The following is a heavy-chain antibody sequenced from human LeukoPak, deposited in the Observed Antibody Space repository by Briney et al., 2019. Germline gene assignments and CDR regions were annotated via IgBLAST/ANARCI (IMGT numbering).Heavy chain of an antibody. CDR2: IGKGGDT. J-gene: IGHJ3*02. CDR1: GFIFSSYD. D-gene: IGHD3-16*01. Sequence: GSLRLSCATSGFIFSSYDMHWVRQASGKGLEWVSGIGKGGDTYYAGSVKGRFTISRENAKNSLYLQMNSLRGGDTALYYCVRGGSPEAFDIWGQGTMVTVSS. CDR3: VRGGSPEAFDI. V-gene: IGHV3-13*01.